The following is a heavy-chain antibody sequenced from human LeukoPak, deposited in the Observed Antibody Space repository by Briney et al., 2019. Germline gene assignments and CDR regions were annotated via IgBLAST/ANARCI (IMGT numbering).Heavy chain of an antibody. D-gene: IGHD2-2*01. CDR1: GYTFTSYA. V-gene: IGHV7-4-1*02. CDR2: INTNTGYP. CDR3: AREIVVVPAAILSPYYYYYGMDV. Sequence: ASVKVSCKASGYTFTSYAMNWVRQAPGQGLEWMGWINTNTGYPTYAQGFTGRFVFSLDTSVSTAYLQISSLKAEDTAVYYCAREIVVVPAAILSPYYYYYGMDVWGQGTTVTVSS. J-gene: IGHJ6*02.